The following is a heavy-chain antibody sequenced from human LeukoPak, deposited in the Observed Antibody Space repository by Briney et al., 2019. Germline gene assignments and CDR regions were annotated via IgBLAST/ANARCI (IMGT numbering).Heavy chain of an antibody. CDR2: IYYSGST. Sequence: PSETLSLTCTVSGGSISNYYWNWIRQPPGKGLEWIGYIYYSGSTNYNPSLKSRVTISVDTSKNKFSLKVSSVTAADTAMYYCARDRGLWLGEARDAFDIWGQGTMVTVFS. CDR1: GGSISNYY. V-gene: IGHV4-59*12. D-gene: IGHD3-10*01. J-gene: IGHJ3*02. CDR3: ARDRGLWLGEARDAFDI.